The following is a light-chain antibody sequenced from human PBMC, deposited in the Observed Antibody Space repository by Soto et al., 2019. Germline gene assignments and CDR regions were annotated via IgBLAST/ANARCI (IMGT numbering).Light chain of an antibody. V-gene: IGKV3-20*01. CDR2: GAS. J-gene: IGKJ4*01. CDR1: QSVSSSY. Sequence: IVLKQSPAILALSPGDRSTLSCRASQSVSSSYLAWYQHKPGQAPRLLIHGASSRVTGIPDRFSGSGSGTDFTLAISRLEPEDFAVYYCQQYEGSPLTFGGGTTGDNK. CDR3: QQYEGSPLT.